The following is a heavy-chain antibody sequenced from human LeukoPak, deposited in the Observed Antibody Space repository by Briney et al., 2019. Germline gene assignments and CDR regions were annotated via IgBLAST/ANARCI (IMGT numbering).Heavy chain of an antibody. CDR2: INHRGST. Sequence: TSETLSLTCAVYGDSFSGYYWSWIRQPPGKGLEWIAEINHRGSTHYNPSLKSRVNISADTSKNQFSLKLSSVTAADTAVYYCARLEEAAAFGYWGQGTLVTVSS. CDR1: GDSFSGYY. J-gene: IGHJ4*02. D-gene: IGHD6-13*01. V-gene: IGHV4-34*01. CDR3: ARLEEAAAFGY.